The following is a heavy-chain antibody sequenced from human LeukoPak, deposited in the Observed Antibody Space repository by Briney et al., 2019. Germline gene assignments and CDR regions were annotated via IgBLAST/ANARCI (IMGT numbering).Heavy chain of an antibody. CDR2: IYYSGST. D-gene: IGHD3-22*01. CDR3: AREVDYYDSSGPDHAFDI. V-gene: IGHV4-59*11. J-gene: IGHJ3*02. Sequence: SETLSLTCTVSGGSISSHYWSWIRQPPGKGLEWIGYIYYSGSTNYNPSLKSRVTISVDTSKNQFSLKLSSVIAADTAVYYCAREVDYYDSSGPDHAFDIWGQGTMVTVSS. CDR1: GGSISSHY.